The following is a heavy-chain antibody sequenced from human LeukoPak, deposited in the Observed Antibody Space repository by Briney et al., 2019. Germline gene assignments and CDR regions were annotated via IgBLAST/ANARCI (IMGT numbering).Heavy chain of an antibody. CDR2: INPSGGST. V-gene: IGHV1-46*01. D-gene: IGHD6-19*01. Sequence: ASVKVSCKASGYTFTSYYMHWVRQAPGEGLEWMGIINPSGGSTSYAQKFQGRVTMTRDMSTSTVYMELSSLRSEDTAEYYCARDFVAGYYYYMDVWGKGTTVTISS. J-gene: IGHJ6*03. CDR3: ARDFVAGYYYYMDV. CDR1: GYTFTSYY.